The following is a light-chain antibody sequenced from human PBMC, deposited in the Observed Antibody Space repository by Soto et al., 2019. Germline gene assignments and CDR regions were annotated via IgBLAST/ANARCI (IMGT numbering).Light chain of an antibody. CDR3: QQYTKWPR. V-gene: IGKV3-15*01. CDR1: QSVGSN. J-gene: IGKJ3*01. CDR2: GAS. Sequence: EKVLTESPATLSVSQRERATLSCRASQSVGSNLAWYQQKPGQAPRLLIYGASTRANGIPARFSGTGSGTEFTLTISSLQSDDFALYYCQQYTKWPRFGPATKVAI.